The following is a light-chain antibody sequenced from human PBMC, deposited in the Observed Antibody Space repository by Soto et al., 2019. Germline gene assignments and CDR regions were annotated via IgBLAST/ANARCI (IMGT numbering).Light chain of an antibody. V-gene: IGKV3-15*01. CDR2: GAS. Sequence: IQMTQAPATLSVSPAERATLHCRASQSVSSNLAWYQQIPGQAPRLLIYGASTRATGIPARFSGSGSGTDFTLTISMLEPEDVVAYCCQRGNCRPLTFCKGTNLDIK. CDR3: QRGNCRPLT. J-gene: IGKJ4*01. CDR1: QSVSSN.